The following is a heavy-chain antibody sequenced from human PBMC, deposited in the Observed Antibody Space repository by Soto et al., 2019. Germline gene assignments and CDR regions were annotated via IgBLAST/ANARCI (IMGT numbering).Heavy chain of an antibody. V-gene: IGHV1-18*04. D-gene: IGHD5-12*01. CDR2: ISAYNGNT. CDR1: GYTFTSYG. CDR3: ARDRGYSGYDNYFDY. Sequence: ASVKVSCKASGYTFTSYGISWVRQAPGQGLEWMGWISAYNGNTNYAQKLQGRVTMTTDTSTSTAYMGLRSLRSDDTAVYYCARDRGYSGYDNYFDYWGQGTLVTVSS. J-gene: IGHJ4*02.